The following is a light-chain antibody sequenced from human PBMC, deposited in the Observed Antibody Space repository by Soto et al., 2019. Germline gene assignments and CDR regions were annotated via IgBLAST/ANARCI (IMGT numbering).Light chain of an antibody. CDR1: SGDVGSSDY. CDR3: CAYTIADTRL. Sequence: QSALTQPASVSESPGQSITISCTGSSGDVGSSDYVSWYQQLPGQAPKLILYEVSNRPSGVSNRFSGSKSGNTASLTISGLQAEDESHYYCCAYTIADTRLFGGGTKLTVL. J-gene: IGLJ3*02. CDR2: EVS. V-gene: IGLV2-14*03.